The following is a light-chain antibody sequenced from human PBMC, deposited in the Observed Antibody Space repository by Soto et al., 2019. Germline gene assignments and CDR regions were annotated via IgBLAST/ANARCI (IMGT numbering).Light chain of an antibody. CDR3: QQYGSPGT. J-gene: IGKJ1*01. CDR2: GAS. Sequence: EIVLTQSPGTLSLSPGERATLSCRASQSVSNNYLAWYQQKPGQAPRLLIYGASNRATGIPDRFSGSGSGTDSTLTIRRLEPEDFAVYYCQQYGSPGTFGQGTKGEIK. V-gene: IGKV3-20*01. CDR1: QSVSNNY.